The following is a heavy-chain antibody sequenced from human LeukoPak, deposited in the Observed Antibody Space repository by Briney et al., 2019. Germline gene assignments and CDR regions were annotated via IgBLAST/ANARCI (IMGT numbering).Heavy chain of an antibody. D-gene: IGHD3-22*01. Sequence: PGGSLRLSCAASGFTFSSYSMNWVRQAPGKGLEWVSYISSSSTIYYADSVKGRFTISRDNAKNSLYLQMNSLRAEDTAVYYCARDNYYDSSGYFGSGYWGQGTLVTVSS. V-gene: IGHV3-48*04. CDR1: GFTFSSYS. CDR3: ARDNYYDSSGYFGSGY. J-gene: IGHJ4*02. CDR2: ISSSSTI.